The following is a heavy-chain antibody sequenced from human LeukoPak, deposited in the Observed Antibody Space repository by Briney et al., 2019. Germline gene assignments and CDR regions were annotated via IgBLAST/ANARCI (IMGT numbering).Heavy chain of an antibody. D-gene: IGHD3-22*01. CDR1: GGSISSYY. J-gene: IGHJ1*01. CDR3: ARLDSSGYYQYFQH. V-gene: IGHV4-59*01. CDR2: VYYSGNT. Sequence: SETLSLTCTVSGGSISSYYWGWIRQPPGQGLEWIGYVYYSGNTNYNPSLQSRVTISVDTSKNQFSLKLSSVTAADTAVYYCARLDSSGYYQYFQHWGLGTLVTVSS.